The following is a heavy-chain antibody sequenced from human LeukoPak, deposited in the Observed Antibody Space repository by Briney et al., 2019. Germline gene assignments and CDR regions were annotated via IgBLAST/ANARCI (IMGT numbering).Heavy chain of an antibody. Sequence: WASVKVSCKASGYTFSNYDIHWVRQATGQGLEWMGWMNPYSANTGYAQNFQGRITITRNTSISTAYMELSSLRSEDTAVYYCARTQHLVLRSPLDPWGQGTLVTVSS. J-gene: IGHJ5*02. CDR2: MNPYSANT. D-gene: IGHD6-13*01. CDR1: GYTFSNYD. V-gene: IGHV1-8*03. CDR3: ARTQHLVLRSPLDP.